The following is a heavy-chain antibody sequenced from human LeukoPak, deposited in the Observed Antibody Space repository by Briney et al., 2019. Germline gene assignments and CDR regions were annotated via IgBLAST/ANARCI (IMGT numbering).Heavy chain of an antibody. Sequence: QSGGSLRLSCAASDFSFSSYAMSWVRQAPGKGLEWVSTISGVGDATYYADSVKGRFTISRDNAKNSLYLQMNSLRAEDTAVYYCAELGITMIGGVWGKGTTVTISS. V-gene: IGHV3-23*01. CDR1: DFSFSSYA. D-gene: IGHD3-10*02. J-gene: IGHJ6*04. CDR2: ISGVGDAT. CDR3: AELGITMIGGV.